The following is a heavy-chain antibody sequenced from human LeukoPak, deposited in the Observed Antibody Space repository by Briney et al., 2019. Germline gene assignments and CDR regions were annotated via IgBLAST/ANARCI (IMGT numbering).Heavy chain of an antibody. CDR3: ARHLHWYSSGWYSVDAFDI. Sequence: SETLSLTCTVSGGSISSYYWSWIRQPPGKGLEWIGYIYYSGSTNYNPSLKSRVTISVDTSKNQFSLKLSSVTAADTAVYYCARHLHWYSSGWYSVDAFDIWGQGTMVTVSS. J-gene: IGHJ3*02. CDR2: IYYSGST. V-gene: IGHV4-59*08. D-gene: IGHD6-19*01. CDR1: GGSISSYY.